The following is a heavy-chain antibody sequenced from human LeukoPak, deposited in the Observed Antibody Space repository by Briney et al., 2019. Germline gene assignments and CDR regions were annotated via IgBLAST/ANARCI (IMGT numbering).Heavy chain of an antibody. CDR1: GYTFSGYY. CDR3: AKGGMGVAAPLLDH. Sequence: GASVKVSCMSSGYTFSGYYMHWLRQAPGQGLEWMGWINPKNGGTIYAQTFQGRVTMTGDTSISTAYMDLSRLTSDDTAVYYCAKGGMGVAAPLLDHWGQGTLVTVSS. CDR2: INPKNGGT. D-gene: IGHD2-15*01. J-gene: IGHJ4*02. V-gene: IGHV1-2*02.